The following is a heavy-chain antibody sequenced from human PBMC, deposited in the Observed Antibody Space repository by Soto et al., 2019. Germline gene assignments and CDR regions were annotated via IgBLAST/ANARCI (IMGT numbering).Heavy chain of an antibody. CDR1: GYTLTELS. V-gene: IGHV1-24*01. Sequence: QVQLVQSGAEVKKPGASVKVSCKVSGYTLTELSMHWVRQAPGKGLEWMGGFDPEDGETIYAQKFQGRVTMTEDTSTDTAYMELSSLRSEDTAVYYCATATQWPLPPHDAFDIWGQGTMVTVSS. J-gene: IGHJ3*02. CDR3: ATATQWPLPPHDAFDI. D-gene: IGHD6-19*01. CDR2: FDPEDGET.